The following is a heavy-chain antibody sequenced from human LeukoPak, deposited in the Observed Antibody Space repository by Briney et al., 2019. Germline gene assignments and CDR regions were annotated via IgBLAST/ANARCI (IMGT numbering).Heavy chain of an antibody. CDR2: IYYSGST. Sequence: SETLSLTCTVSGGSISSSSYYWGWIRQPPGKGLEWIGTIYYSGSTYYNPSLKSRVTISVDTSKNQFSLKLSSVTAADTAVYYCAGVILTGSYYFDYWGQGTLVTVSS. CDR1: GGSISSSSYY. CDR3: AGVILTGSYYFDY. D-gene: IGHD3-9*01. V-gene: IGHV4-39*07. J-gene: IGHJ4*02.